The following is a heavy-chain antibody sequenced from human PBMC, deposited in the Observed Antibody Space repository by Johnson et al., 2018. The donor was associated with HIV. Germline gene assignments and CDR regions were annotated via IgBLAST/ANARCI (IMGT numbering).Heavy chain of an antibody. D-gene: IGHD7-27*01. CDR3: ARAWGDLAPDAFDI. CDR2: IGPAGDT. J-gene: IGHJ3*02. V-gene: IGHV3-13*01. CDR1: SFTVSSNY. Sequence: VQLVESGGGVVRPGGSLRLSCAASSFTVSSNYMSWVRQATGKGLEWASAIGPAGDTYYPGSVKGRFTISRENAKNSLYLQMNSLRAGDTAVYYCARAWGDLAPDAFDIWGLGTMVTVSS.